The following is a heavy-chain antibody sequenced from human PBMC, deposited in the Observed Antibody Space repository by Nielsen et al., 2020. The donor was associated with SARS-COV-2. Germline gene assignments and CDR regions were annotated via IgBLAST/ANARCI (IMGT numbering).Heavy chain of an antibody. CDR2: IYYSGST. J-gene: IGHJ3*02. CDR1: GGSISGYY. CDR3: AGPTGKLGRDDGNDSFDI. Sequence: SETLSLTCTVSGGSISGYYWSWIRQAPGKGLEWIGYIYYSGSTNYNPSLKSRVTISVDRSKNQFSLKLIPVTASDTAVYYCAGPTGKLGRDDGNDSFDIVGQRKMGT. D-gene: IGHD1-1*01. V-gene: IGHV4-59*01.